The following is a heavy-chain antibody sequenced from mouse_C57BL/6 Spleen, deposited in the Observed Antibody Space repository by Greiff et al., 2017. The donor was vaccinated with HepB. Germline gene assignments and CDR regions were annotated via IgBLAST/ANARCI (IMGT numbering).Heavy chain of an antibody. CDR1: GFNIKDYY. D-gene: IGHD1-1*01. Sequence: VQLKQSGAELVRPGASVKLSCTASGFNIKDYYMHWVKQRPEQGLEWIGRIDPEEGDTEYAPKFQGKATMTADTSSNTAYLQLSSLTSEDTAVYYCTTVYGSSYDWYFDVWGTGTTVTVSS. J-gene: IGHJ1*03. CDR2: IDPEEGDT. CDR3: TTVYGSSYDWYFDV. V-gene: IGHV14-1*01.